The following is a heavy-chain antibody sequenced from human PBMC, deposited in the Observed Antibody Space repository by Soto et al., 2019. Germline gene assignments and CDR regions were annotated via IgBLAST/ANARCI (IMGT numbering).Heavy chain of an antibody. J-gene: IGHJ4*02. CDR2: IDLDIGDT. CDR1: GHTFTGHH. CDR3: ALEPTGTAGFAY. Sequence: QVQMVQSGAEVKKPGASVKVSCKASGHTFTGHHMHWVRQAPGQGLEWMGLIDLDIGDTKYAQKFQGRVTSTSDTSITTAYMALSGLRSDDTAVYYCALEPTGTAGFAYWGQGTLVTVSS. V-gene: IGHV1-2*02. D-gene: IGHD2-21*02.